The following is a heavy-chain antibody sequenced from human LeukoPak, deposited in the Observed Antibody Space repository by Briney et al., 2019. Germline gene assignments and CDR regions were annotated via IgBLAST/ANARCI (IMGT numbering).Heavy chain of an antibody. J-gene: IGHJ4*02. CDR3: ARGAAAFSPIDY. CDR2: IYYSGST. D-gene: IGHD6-13*01. Sequence: PSETLSLTCTVSGGSMRSNYWSLTRQPPGKGLEWIGNIYYSGSTNYNPSLKSRVTISVDTSKNQFSLKLSSVTAADTAVYYCARGAAAFSPIDYWGQGTLVTVSS. V-gene: IGHV4-59*08. CDR1: GGSMRSNY.